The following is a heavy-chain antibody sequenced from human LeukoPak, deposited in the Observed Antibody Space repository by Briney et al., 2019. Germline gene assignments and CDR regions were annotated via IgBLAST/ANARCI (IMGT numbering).Heavy chain of an antibody. J-gene: IGHJ3*02. CDR1: GGSISSYY. Sequence: NPSETLSLTCTVSGGSISSYYWSWIRQPAGKGLEWIGRIYISGSTNYNPSLKSRVTMSVDTSKNQFSLKLSSVTAADTAVYSCARGAGSTTSNDAFDIWGQGTVVTVSS. CDR2: IYISGST. D-gene: IGHD1-1*01. V-gene: IGHV4-4*07. CDR3: ARGAGSTTSNDAFDI.